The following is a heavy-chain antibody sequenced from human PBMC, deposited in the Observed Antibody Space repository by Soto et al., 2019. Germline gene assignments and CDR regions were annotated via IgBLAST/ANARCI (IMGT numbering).Heavy chain of an antibody. V-gene: IGHV1-46*03. CDR3: ARDQEPSTLYYDYYLLDV. Sequence: QVQLVQSGAEVKKPGASVTVSCKASGYTFTSYYIHWVRQAPGQGLEWMGIINPSGGSTSYAQKFQGRVTMTRDTSTRTGYMEVSGLRSEDTAVYFCARDQEPSTLYYDYYLLDVWGKGTTVTVSS. CDR1: GYTFTSYY. J-gene: IGHJ6*03. CDR2: INPSGGST.